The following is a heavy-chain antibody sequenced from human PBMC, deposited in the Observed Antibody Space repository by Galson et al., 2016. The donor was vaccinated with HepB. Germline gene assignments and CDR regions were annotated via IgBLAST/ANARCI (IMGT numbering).Heavy chain of an antibody. CDR1: GFTFRNYW. CDR2: INQDGSEK. V-gene: IGHV3-7*01. CDR3: AREMSRSYDF. J-gene: IGHJ4*02. Sequence: SLRLSCAASGFTFRNYWMPWVRQAPGKGLEWVADINQDGSEKYYAHSVRGRFTISRDSSKNLVFLQMNSLRAEDTAVYHCAREMSRSYDFWGQGILVTVSS. D-gene: IGHD3-3*01.